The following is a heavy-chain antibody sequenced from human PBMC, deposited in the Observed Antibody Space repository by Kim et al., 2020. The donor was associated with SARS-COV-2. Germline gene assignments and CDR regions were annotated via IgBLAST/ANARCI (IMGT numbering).Heavy chain of an antibody. CDR3: ARMLGAARGYVEDYFDY. V-gene: IGHV4-61*01. D-gene: IGHD3-10*01. J-gene: IGHJ4*02. Sequence: SETLSLTCTVSGGSVSSGSYYWSWIRQPPGKGLEWIGYIYYSGSTNYNPSLKSRVTISVDTSKNQFSLKLSSVTAADTAVYYCARMLGAARGYVEDYFDYWGQGTLVTVSS. CDR1: GGSVSSGSYY. CDR2: IYYSGST.